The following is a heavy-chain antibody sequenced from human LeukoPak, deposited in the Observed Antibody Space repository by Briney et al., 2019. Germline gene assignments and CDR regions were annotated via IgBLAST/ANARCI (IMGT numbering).Heavy chain of an antibody. Sequence: SGGSLRLSCAASGFTFSSYGMHWVRQAPGKGLEWVAVISYDGSNKYYADSVKGRFTISRDNSKNTLYLQMNSLRAEDTAVYYCAKDRFSCGGSCEHFDYWGQGTLVTVSS. CDR2: ISYDGSNK. D-gene: IGHD2-15*01. CDR1: GFTFSSYG. CDR3: AKDRFSCGGSCEHFDY. V-gene: IGHV3-30*18. J-gene: IGHJ4*02.